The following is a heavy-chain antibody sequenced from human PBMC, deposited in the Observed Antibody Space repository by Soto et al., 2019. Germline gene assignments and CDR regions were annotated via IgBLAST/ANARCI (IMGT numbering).Heavy chain of an antibody. J-gene: IGHJ4*02. CDR2: ISYDGSNK. Sequence: GGSLRLSCAASGFIFSSYAMHWVRQAPGKGLEWVAVISYDGSNKYYADSVKGRFTISRDNSKNTLYLQMNSLRAEDTAVYYCAREGRIAVGFDYWGQGTLVTVSS. CDR3: AREGRIAVGFDY. D-gene: IGHD6-19*01. CDR1: GFIFSSYA. V-gene: IGHV3-30-3*01.